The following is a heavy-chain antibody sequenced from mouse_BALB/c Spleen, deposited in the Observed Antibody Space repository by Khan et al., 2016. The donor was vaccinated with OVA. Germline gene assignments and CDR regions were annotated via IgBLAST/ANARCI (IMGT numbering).Heavy chain of an antibody. J-gene: IGHJ3*01. CDR1: EFSLTDYG. D-gene: IGHD1-2*01. CDR2: IWGDGST. Sequence: QVQLKESGPGLVAPSQSLSITCTVSEFSLTDYGVNWVRQPPGKGLEWLGMIWGDGSTDYNLALKSRLSISKDNSKSQVFLKMNSLQTDDTARYYCARELRLGGFAYWGQGTLVTVSA. V-gene: IGHV2-6-7*01. CDR3: ARELRLGGFAY.